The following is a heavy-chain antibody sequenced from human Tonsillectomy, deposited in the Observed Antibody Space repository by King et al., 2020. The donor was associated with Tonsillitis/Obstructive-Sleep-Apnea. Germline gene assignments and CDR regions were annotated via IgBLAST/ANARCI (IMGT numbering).Heavy chain of an antibody. CDR2: FSGSVGSP. Sequence: VQLVESGGGLVQPGGSLNLSCAPSGFIFSSFVLIWFRQPPGKGLDGFSVFSGSVGSPYYADSVKGRFTISRDNSKNTLYLQMNSLRAEDTAVYYCAKARSSTSTSCYNYWGQGTLVTVSS. V-gene: IGHV3-23*04. CDR1: GFIFSSFV. D-gene: IGHD2-2*02. CDR3: AKARSSTSTSCYNY. J-gene: IGHJ4*02.